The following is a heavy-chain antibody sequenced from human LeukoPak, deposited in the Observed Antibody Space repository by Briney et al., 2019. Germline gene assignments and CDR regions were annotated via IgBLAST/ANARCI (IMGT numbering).Heavy chain of an antibody. CDR3: ARGLYGSGRRSLMAH. V-gene: IGHV3-7*04. J-gene: IGHJ4*02. D-gene: IGHD3-10*01. CDR1: GFPFHNYW. CDR2: INQDEKEK. Sequence: PGGSLRLSCAASGFPFHNYWTTWGRHAPGKGLEWVANINQDEKEKYYMDSVKGRFTISRDNAETSLFLQMTSLRVEDTAIYYCARGLYGSGRRSLMAHWGPGTLVAVSS.